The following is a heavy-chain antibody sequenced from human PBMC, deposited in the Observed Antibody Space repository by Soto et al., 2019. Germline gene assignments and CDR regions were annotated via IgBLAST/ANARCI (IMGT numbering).Heavy chain of an antibody. CDR2: IYHSGST. V-gene: IGHV4-4*02. CDR3: ARVYSGYHGRHFDY. CDR1: SGSISSSNW. J-gene: IGHJ4*02. D-gene: IGHD5-12*01. Sequence: SETLSLTCAVSSGSISSSNWWSWVRQPPGKGLEWIGEIYHSGSTNYNPSLKSRVTISVDKSKNQFSLKLSSVTAADTAVYYCARVYSGYHGRHFDYWGQGTLVTVSS.